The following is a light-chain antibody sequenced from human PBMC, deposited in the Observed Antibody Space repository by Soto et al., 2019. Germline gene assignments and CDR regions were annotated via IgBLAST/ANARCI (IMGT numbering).Light chain of an antibody. CDR1: QSVDTC. CDR3: QQFYRYPWT. Sequence: DIQMTQSPSTLSASVGDRVTITCRASQSVDTCLAWYQQKPGKAPHLLIYKASSSEIGVPSRFSGSGSVTEFTLTISSLQPDDFATYYCQQFYRYPWTFGQGTKVEIK. CDR2: KAS. V-gene: IGKV1-5*03. J-gene: IGKJ1*01.